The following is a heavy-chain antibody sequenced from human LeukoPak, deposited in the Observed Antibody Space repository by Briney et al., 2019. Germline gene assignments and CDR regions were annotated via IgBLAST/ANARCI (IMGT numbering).Heavy chain of an antibody. CDR2: INPAGGAT. V-gene: IGHV1-46*01. D-gene: IGHD3-22*01. Sequence: ASVKVSCKASGYTFISNYIHWVRQAPGQGLEWMGIINPAGGATNYAQKFQGSVTMTRDTSTSTVFMELSSLTSEDTAVYYCAREFTYSFDSSGYSLGLDHWGQGTLVTVSS. CDR3: AREFTYSFDSSGYSLGLDH. CDR1: GYTFISNY. J-gene: IGHJ5*02.